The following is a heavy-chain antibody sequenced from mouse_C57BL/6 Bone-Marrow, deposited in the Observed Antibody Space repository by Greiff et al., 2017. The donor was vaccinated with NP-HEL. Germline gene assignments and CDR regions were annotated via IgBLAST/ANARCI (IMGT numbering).Heavy chain of an antibody. CDR1: GYTFTSYW. J-gene: IGHJ2*01. Sequence: QVQLQQSGAELVKPGASVKLSCKASGYTFTSYWMQWVKQRPGQGLEWIGVIDPSDSYPNYNPKFKGKATLTVDTSSSTAYMQLSSLTSEDSAVYYCARFITTVVATDRGQGTTLTVSS. V-gene: IGHV1-50*01. CDR3: ARFITTVVATD. CDR2: IDPSDSYP. D-gene: IGHD1-1*01.